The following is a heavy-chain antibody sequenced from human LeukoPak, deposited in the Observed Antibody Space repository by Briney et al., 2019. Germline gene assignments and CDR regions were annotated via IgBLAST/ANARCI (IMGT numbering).Heavy chain of an antibody. Sequence: SETLSLTCTVSGGSISSGGYYWSWIRQHPGKGLEWIGYIYYSGSTYYNPSLKSRVTISVDTSKNQFSLKLSSVTAADTAVYYCARVAVRLKDFDPWGQGTLVTVSS. V-gene: IGHV4-31*03. D-gene: IGHD3-10*01. CDR1: GGSISSGGYY. J-gene: IGHJ5*02. CDR2: IYYSGST. CDR3: ARVAVRLKDFDP.